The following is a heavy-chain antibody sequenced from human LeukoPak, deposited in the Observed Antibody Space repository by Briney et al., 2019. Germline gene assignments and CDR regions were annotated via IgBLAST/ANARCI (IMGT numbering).Heavy chain of an antibody. J-gene: IGHJ4*02. Sequence: GGSLRLSCAASGFTFSSYSMNWVRQAPGKGLDWVSSISSSSSYIYYADSVKGRFTISRDNAKNSLSLQMDSLRAEDTALYYCARDVNYYDSSGYYSSFDYWGQGTLVTVSS. V-gene: IGHV3-21*04. CDR3: ARDVNYYDSSGYYSSFDY. D-gene: IGHD3-22*01. CDR1: GFTFSSYS. CDR2: ISSSSSYI.